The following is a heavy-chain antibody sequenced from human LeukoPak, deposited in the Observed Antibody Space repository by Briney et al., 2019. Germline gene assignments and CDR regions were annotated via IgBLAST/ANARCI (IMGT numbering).Heavy chain of an antibody. CDR1: GGSISSSSYY. CDR3: ARDREDCSSASCYRDAFDI. D-gene: IGHD2-2*01. Sequence: SETLSLTCTVSGGSISSSSYYWGWIRQPPGKGLEWIGSIYYSGSTYYNPSLKSRVTISVDTSKNQFSLKLSSVTAADTAVYYCARDREDCSSASCYRDAFDIWGQGTMVTVSS. V-gene: IGHV4-39*07. J-gene: IGHJ3*02. CDR2: IYYSGST.